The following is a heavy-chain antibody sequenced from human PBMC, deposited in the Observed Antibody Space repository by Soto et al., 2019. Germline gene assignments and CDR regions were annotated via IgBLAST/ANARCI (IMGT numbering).Heavy chain of an antibody. CDR2: IIPIFGTA. Sequence: GASVKVSCKASGGTFSSYAISWVRQAPGQGLEWMGGIIPIFGTANYAQKFQGRVTITADESTSTAYMELSSLRSEDTAVYYCAGSGGATFLFFAIQHWGQGTLVTVSS. D-gene: IGHD1-26*01. J-gene: IGHJ1*01. CDR3: AGSGGATFLFFAIQH. V-gene: IGHV1-69*13. CDR1: GGTFSSYA.